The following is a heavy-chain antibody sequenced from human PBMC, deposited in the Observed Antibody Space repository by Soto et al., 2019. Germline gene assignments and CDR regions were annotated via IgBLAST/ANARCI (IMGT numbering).Heavy chain of an antibody. CDR1: GGSFSGYY. J-gene: IGHJ6*02. V-gene: IGHV4-34*01. CDR3: ARELELRYYGMDV. D-gene: IGHD1-7*01. CDR2: INHSGST. Sequence: SETLSLTCAVYGGSFSGYYWSWIRQPPGKGLEWIGEINHSGSTNYNPSLKSRVTISVDTSKNQFSLKLSSVTAADTAVYYCARELELRYYGMDVWGQGTTVTVSS.